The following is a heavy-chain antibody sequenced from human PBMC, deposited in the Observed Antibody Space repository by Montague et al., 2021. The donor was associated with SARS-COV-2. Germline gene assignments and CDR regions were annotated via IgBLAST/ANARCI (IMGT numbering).Heavy chain of an antibody. CDR2: IYYSGST. J-gene: IGHJ6*02. D-gene: IGHD3-10*01. V-gene: IGHV4-59*13. CDR3: AREDLLWFGESRGVDV. Sequence: SETLSLTCTVSGDSISNYYWTWIRQSPGKGLEWIGYIYYSGSTNXNPSLKSRVTISLDTSKNQFSLKLSSVTAEVTAVYYCAREDLLWFGESRGVDVWGQGTTVTVSS. CDR1: GDSISNYY.